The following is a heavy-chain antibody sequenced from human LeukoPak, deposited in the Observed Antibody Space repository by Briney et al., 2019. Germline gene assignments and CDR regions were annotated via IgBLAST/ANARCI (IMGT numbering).Heavy chain of an antibody. V-gene: IGHV4-4*07. D-gene: IGHD3-10*01. J-gene: IGHJ5*02. CDR3: ARHGVLLWFGELLPGRGFDP. CDR1: GGSISSYY. Sequence: SETLSLTCTVSGGSISSYYWSWIRQPAGKGLEWIGRIYTSGSTNYNPSLKSRVTMSVDTSKNQFSLKLSSVTAADTAVYYCARHGVLLWFGELLPGRGFDPWGQGTLVTVSS. CDR2: IYTSGST.